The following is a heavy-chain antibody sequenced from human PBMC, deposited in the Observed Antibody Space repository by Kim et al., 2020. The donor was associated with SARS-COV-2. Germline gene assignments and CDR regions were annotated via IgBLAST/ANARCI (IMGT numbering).Heavy chain of an antibody. V-gene: IGHV3-21*01. CDR2: IGPTGGDI. CDR3: SRDLNWESGM. Sequence: GGSLRLSCAASGFIFADFTMTWVRQAPGQGLEFVSSIGPTGGDIYYGDSMRGRVTISRDNAKNALYLQMNSLRVEDTAVYFCSRDLNWESGMWCQGTLV. J-gene: IGHJ4*02. CDR1: GFIFADFT. D-gene: IGHD3-10*01.